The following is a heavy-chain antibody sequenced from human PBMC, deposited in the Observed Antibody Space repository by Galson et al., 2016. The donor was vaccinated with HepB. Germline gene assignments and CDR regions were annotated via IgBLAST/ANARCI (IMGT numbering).Heavy chain of an antibody. V-gene: IGHV6-1*01. CDR2: TYYKSKWYN. CDR1: GDSVSSTSAS. Sequence: CAISGDSVSSTSASWNWIRQSPSRGLEWLGRTYYKSKWYNDYAVSVQSRITINPDTSKNQLSLQLDSMTPEDTAVYYCARTSPFNTGTFDYWGQGTLVTVSS. D-gene: IGHD1-7*01. CDR3: ARTSPFNTGTFDY. J-gene: IGHJ4*02.